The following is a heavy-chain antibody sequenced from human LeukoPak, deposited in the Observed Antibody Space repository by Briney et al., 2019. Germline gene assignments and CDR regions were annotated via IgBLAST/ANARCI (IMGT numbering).Heavy chain of an antibody. CDR2: INTDGSST. D-gene: IGHD6-19*01. Sequence: GGSLRLSCAASGFTFSDYWMHWVRQAPGKRLVWVSRINTDGSSTSHADSVKGRFTISRDNAKNTLYLQMNSLRAEDTAVYYCAKDFEVGPLLPVRSGWYLSYGMDVWGQGTTVTVAS. CDR1: GFTFSDYW. V-gene: IGHV3-74*01. J-gene: IGHJ6*02. CDR3: AKDFEVGPLLPVRSGWYLSYGMDV.